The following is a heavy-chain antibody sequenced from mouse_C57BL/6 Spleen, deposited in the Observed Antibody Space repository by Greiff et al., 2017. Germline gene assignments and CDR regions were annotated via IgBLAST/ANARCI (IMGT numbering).Heavy chain of an antibody. J-gene: IGHJ1*03. V-gene: IGHV5-17*01. CDR2: ISSGSSTI. Sequence: EVQLQESGGGLVKPGGSLKLSCAASGFTFSDYGMHWVRQAPEKGLEWVAYISSGSSTIYYADTVKGRFPISRDNAKNTLFLQMTSLRSEDTAMYYCARDYSKSWYFDVWGTGTTVTVSS. D-gene: IGHD2-5*01. CDR3: ARDYSKSWYFDV. CDR1: GFTFSDYG.